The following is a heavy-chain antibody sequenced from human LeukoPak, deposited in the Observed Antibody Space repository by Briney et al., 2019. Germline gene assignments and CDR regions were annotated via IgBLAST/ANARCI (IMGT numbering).Heavy chain of an antibody. CDR3: ARDALNRRWGSYYFGY. J-gene: IGHJ4*02. V-gene: IGHV3-30-3*01. D-gene: IGHD1-14*01. CDR2: ISYDGNNK. Sequence: GGSLRLSFAASGFTFSSYAMHWVRQAPGKGLEWVAVISYDGNNKEYADSVKGRFTISRDNSKSTVYLQVYSLRGEDTAVFYCARDALNRRWGSYYFGYWGQGTLVTVSS. CDR1: GFTFSSYA.